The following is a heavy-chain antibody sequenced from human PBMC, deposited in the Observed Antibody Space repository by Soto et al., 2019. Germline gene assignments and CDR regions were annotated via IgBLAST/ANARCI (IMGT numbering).Heavy chain of an antibody. CDR1: GVTFSNYW. Sequence: LRLSCAASGVTFSNYWMHWVRQAPGKGLVWVSRIDRDGGATNYADSVKGRFAISRDNAKSTLYLQMNNLRAEDTAVYYCARDAGIENNDWSLNWFDSWGQGTLVTVSS. D-gene: IGHD3-9*01. V-gene: IGHV3-74*01. CDR3: ARDAGIENNDWSLNWFDS. CDR2: IDRDGGAT. J-gene: IGHJ5*01.